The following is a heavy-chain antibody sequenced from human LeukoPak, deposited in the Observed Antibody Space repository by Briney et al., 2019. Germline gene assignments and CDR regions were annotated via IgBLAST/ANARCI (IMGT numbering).Heavy chain of an antibody. J-gene: IGHJ6*02. CDR3: AKDTGGNGAYFYAMDV. CDR1: GFTFSSKTYW. CDR2: INYDGTST. Sequence: GGSLRLSCAASGFTFSSKTYWMHWVRQAPGKGLVWVSRINYDGTSTNYADSVKGRFTISRDRARNSLYLQMDSLRPEDTALYYCAKDTGGNGAYFYAMDVWGQGTSVTVSS. V-gene: IGHV3-74*01. D-gene: IGHD4-23*01.